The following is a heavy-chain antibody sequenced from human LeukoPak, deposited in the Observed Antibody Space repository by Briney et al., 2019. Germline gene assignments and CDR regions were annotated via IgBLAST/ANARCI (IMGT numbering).Heavy chain of an antibody. J-gene: IGHJ4*01. V-gene: IGHV3-7*02. CDR3: ASWKVSTADY. Sequence: PGGSLRLSCAASGFTFSTYWMSWVRQAPGKGLEWVANIRQDGSERKYPDSVKGRFTISRDNAKNMLYLQMNSLRAEDTAIYYCASWKVSTADYWGHGTLVTVSS. D-gene: IGHD5/OR15-5a*01. CDR1: GFTFSTYW. CDR2: IRQDGSER.